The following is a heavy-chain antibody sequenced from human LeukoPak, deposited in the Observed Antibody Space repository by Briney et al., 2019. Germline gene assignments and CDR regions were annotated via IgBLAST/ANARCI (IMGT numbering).Heavy chain of an antibody. CDR3: AKDPDGSGVLDY. V-gene: IGHV4-38-2*02. CDR2: IYHSGST. J-gene: IGHJ4*02. CDR1: GYSISSGYY. D-gene: IGHD3-10*01. Sequence: PSETLSLTCTVSGYSISSGYYWGWIRQPPGKGLEWIGSIYHSGSTYYNPSLKSRVTISVDTSKNQFSLKLSSVTAADTAVYYCAKDPDGSGVLDYWGQGTLVTVSS.